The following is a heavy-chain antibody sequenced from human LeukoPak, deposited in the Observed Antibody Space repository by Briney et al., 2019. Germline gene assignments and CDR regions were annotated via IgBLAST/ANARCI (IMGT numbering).Heavy chain of an antibody. V-gene: IGHV3-7*03. J-gene: IGHJ4*02. CDR2: IKQDGSEK. Sequence: PGGSLRLSCAASGFTFSSYWMNWVRQAPGKGLEWVANIKQDGSEKYYVDSVKGRFTISRDNAKKSLYLQMNSLRAEDTAVYYCTRDQGGYGDYVDYWGQGTLVTVSS. D-gene: IGHD4-17*01. CDR3: TRDQGGYGDYVDY. CDR1: GFTFSSYW.